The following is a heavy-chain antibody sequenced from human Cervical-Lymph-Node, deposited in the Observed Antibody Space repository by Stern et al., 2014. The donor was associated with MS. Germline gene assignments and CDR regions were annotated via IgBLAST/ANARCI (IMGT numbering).Heavy chain of an antibody. J-gene: IGHJ6*02. CDR3: ATDRDDFRSGYSAPTKGYGLDV. CDR1: GYTLTELS. CDR2: FDPEDGET. D-gene: IGHD3-3*01. V-gene: IGHV1-24*01. Sequence: VQLVQSGAEVKKPGASVNVSCKVSGYTLTELSMHWVRQAPGKGLEWMGGFDPEDGETIYAQKFQGRVTMTEDTSTDTAYMELSSLRSEDTAVYYCATDRDDFRSGYSAPTKGYGLDVWGQGTTVTVTS.